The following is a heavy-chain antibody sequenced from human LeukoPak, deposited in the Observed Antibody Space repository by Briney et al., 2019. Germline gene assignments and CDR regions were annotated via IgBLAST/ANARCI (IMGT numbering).Heavy chain of an antibody. CDR1: XGSIXXXXW. CDR3: AGDFITMVRGVINY. V-gene: IGHV4-4*02. Sequence: LTXXVXXGSIXXXXWWXXVRXPXXXXXXWIXEIYHSGSTNYNPSLKSRVTISVDKSKNQFSLKLSSVTAADTAVYYCAGDFITMVRGVINYWGQGTLVTVSS. CDR2: IYHSGST. J-gene: IGHJ4*02. D-gene: IGHD3-10*01.